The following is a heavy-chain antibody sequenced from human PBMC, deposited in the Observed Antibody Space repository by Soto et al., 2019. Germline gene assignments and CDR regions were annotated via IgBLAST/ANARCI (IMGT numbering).Heavy chain of an antibody. J-gene: IGHJ3*02. CDR3: ARERSSGAVDI. CDR2: MNPNSGNT. D-gene: IGHD1-26*01. Sequence: QVQLVQSGAEVKKPGASVKVSCKTSGYSFTSYDINWVRQATGQGLEWMGWMNPNSGNTAYAQKFQGRVTMTRNTSISAAYMQLSSLRSEDTAVHYCARERSSGAVDIWGQGTMVNVSS. CDR1: GYSFTSYD. V-gene: IGHV1-8*01.